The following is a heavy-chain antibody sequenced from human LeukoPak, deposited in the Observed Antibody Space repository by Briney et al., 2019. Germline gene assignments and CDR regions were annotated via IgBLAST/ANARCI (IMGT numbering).Heavy chain of an antibody. V-gene: IGHV3-7*01. J-gene: IGHJ4*02. Sequence: GGSLRLSCAASGFTFSSYWMSWVRQAPGKGLEWVANIKQDGSEKYYVDSVKGRFTISRDNAKNPLYLQMNSLRAEDTAVYYCASSTYYYDSSGYYYNYWGQGTLVTVSS. CDR3: ASSTYYYDSSGYYYNY. CDR1: GFTFSSYW. CDR2: IKQDGSEK. D-gene: IGHD3-22*01.